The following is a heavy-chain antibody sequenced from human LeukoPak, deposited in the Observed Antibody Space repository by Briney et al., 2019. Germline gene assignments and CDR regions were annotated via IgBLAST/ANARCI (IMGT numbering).Heavy chain of an antibody. Sequence: GGSLRPSCAASGFTFNSYDMNWVRQAPGKGLEWVAVISYDGSNKYYADSVKGRFTISRDNSKNTLYLQMNSLRAEDTAVYYCARDIYYDILTGSYHDYWGQGTLVTVSS. D-gene: IGHD3-9*01. V-gene: IGHV3-30*04. CDR2: ISYDGSNK. CDR3: ARDIYYDILTGSYHDY. J-gene: IGHJ4*02. CDR1: GFTFNSYD.